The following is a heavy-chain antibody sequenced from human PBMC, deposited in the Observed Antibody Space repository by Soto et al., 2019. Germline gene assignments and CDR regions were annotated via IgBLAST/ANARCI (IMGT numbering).Heavy chain of an antibody. CDR2: ISYPGTT. V-gene: IGHV4-59*08. CDR1: NDSISNYY. CDR3: ARGGVMVTDNWLDP. Sequence: QVHLHESGPGLVKPSETLSLTCTVSNDSISNYYWNWIRQSPGKGREWIGYISYPGTTNYNPSLKSRVAISLDTSKKQFSLTLSSVTAADTAVYFCARGGVMVTDNWLDPWGQGTLVTVAS. D-gene: IGHD2-21*02. J-gene: IGHJ5*02.